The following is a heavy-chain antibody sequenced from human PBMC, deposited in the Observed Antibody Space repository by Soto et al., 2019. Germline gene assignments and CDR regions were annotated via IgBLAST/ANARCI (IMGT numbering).Heavy chain of an antibody. D-gene: IGHD1-7*01. CDR2: FDPEDGET. J-gene: IGHJ6*04. CDR3: AREGNEDSMGRENWNYDFDYYYYSMDV. V-gene: IGHV1-24*01. CDR1: GYTLTELS. Sequence: ASVKVSCKVSGYTLTELSMHWVRQAPGKGLEWMGGFDPEDGETIYAQKFQGRVTITEDTSTSTAYMELSSLRSEDTAVYYCAREGNEDSMGRENWNYDFDYYYYSMDVRGKGTTVTVSS.